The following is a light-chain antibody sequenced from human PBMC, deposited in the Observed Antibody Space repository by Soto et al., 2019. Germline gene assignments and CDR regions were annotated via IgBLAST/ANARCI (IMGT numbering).Light chain of an antibody. Sequence: TQPASALLSPEQWITISFAGTSSDVEGYYSFAWYKQHPGKGPKHNIYDANNRPSGHSARISGSKARNTPSLTISRLQIEEEAEYYCFSYRTGGTYVFATGTKVTVL. J-gene: IGLJ1*01. CDR2: DAN. CDR3: FSYRTGGTYV. CDR1: SSDVEGYYS. V-gene: IGLV2-14*03.